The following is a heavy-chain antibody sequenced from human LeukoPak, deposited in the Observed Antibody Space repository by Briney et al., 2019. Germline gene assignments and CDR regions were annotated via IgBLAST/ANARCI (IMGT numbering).Heavy chain of an antibody. J-gene: IGHJ4*02. CDR1: GFTFNSYS. CDR2: ISDDETYK. D-gene: IGHD1-26*01. V-gene: IGHV3-30-3*01. Sequence: GRSLRLSCAASGFTFNSYSMHWVRQAPGKGLEWVTAISDDETYKFYADSVKGRFTISRDNSKNTLYIQMNSLRAEDTAVYYCAKDGGSAGDYWGQGTLVTVSS. CDR3: AKDGGSAGDY.